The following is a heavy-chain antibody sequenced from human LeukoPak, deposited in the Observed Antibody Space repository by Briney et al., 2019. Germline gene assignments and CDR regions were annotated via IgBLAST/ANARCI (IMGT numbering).Heavy chain of an antibody. CDR3: AKDEYYYDSSGSDY. J-gene: IGHJ4*02. V-gene: IGHV3-30*02. CDR2: KRYEGSHK. D-gene: IGHD3-22*01. Sequence: GGSLSHSCSASVLTYRSYGMHWVRPAPGKGLELVSFKRYEGSHKQYALPQKARFTICRHIPKQVLYPQMNSQRAEHTPVYHCAKDEYYYDSSGSDYWGQGTLVTVSS. CDR1: VLTYRSYG.